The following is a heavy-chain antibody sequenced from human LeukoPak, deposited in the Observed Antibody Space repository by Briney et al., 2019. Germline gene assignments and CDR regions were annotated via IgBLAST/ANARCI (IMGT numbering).Heavy chain of an antibody. Sequence: SVKVSCKASGGTFSSYAISWVRQAPGQGREWMGGIIPIFDTANYAQKFQGRVTITADKSTSTAYMELSSLRSEDTAVYYCAKESDIVVVPAGNWFDPWGQGTLVTVSS. CDR3: AKESDIVVVPAGNWFDP. D-gene: IGHD2-2*01. V-gene: IGHV1-69*06. J-gene: IGHJ5*02. CDR1: GGTFSSYA. CDR2: IIPIFDTA.